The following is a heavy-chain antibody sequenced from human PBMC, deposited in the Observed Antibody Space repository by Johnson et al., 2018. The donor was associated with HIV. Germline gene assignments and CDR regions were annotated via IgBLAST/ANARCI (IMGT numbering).Heavy chain of an antibody. D-gene: IGHD1-26*01. CDR3: AKDIVVGAMGGAFDI. CDR2: ISWNSGSI. CDR1: GFTFDDYA. J-gene: IGHJ3*02. Sequence: VQLVESGGGVVQPGRSLTLSCAASGFTFDDYAMHWVRQAPGKGLEWVSGISWNSGSIGYADSVKGRFTISRDNAKNSLYLQMNSLRAEDTALYYCAKDIVVGAMGGAFDIWGQGTMVTVSS. V-gene: IGHV3-9*01.